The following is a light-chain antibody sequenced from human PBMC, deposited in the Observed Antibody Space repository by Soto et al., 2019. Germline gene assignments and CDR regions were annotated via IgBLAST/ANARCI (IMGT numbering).Light chain of an antibody. J-gene: IGKJ2*01. V-gene: IGKV1-39*01. CDR2: AAS. CDR1: QSISSY. Sequence: DIQMTQSPSSLSASVGDRVTITCRASQSISSYLNWYQQKPGKAPKLLIYAASSLQSGVPSRFSGSGSGTDFTLTISSLHPEDFGTYYCQQSYRTPSTFCQGTKVDIK. CDR3: QQSYRTPST.